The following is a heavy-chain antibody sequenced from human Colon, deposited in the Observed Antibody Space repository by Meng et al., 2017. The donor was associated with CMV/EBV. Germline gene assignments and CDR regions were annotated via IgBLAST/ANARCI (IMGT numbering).Heavy chain of an antibody. V-gene: IGHV3-11*04. CDR2: INSSGSTI. Sequence: GESLKISCAASGFTFSDYYMSWIRQAPGKGLEWVSYINSSGSTIYYADSVKGRFTISRDNAKNSLYLQMNSLRAEDTAVYYCARARIAARFPDYWGQGTLVTVSS. CDR3: ARARIAARFPDY. D-gene: IGHD6-6*01. CDR1: GFTFSDYY. J-gene: IGHJ4*02.